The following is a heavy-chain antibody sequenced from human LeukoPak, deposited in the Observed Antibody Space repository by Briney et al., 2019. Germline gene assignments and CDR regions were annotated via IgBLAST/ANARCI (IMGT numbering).Heavy chain of an antibody. J-gene: IGHJ4*02. Sequence: LSLTCGVSGGSISSTNWWSWVRQPPGQGLEWVALISYDGSNKYYADSVKGRFTISRDNSKNTLYLQMNSLRAEDTAVYYCAKAGNAYNWNPFDQWGQGTLVTVSS. CDR1: GGSISSTN. D-gene: IGHD1-20*01. V-gene: IGHV3-30*18. CDR3: AKAGNAYNWNPFDQ. CDR2: ISYDGSNK.